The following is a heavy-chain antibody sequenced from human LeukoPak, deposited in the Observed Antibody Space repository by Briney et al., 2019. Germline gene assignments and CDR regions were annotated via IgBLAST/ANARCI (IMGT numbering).Heavy chain of an antibody. D-gene: IGHD2-21*02. Sequence: SVKVSCKASGGTFSSYAISWVRQAPGQGLEWMGRITPIFGTANYAQKFQGRVTITADKSTSTAYMQLSSLRSEDTAVYYCARDLAYCGGDCYPGGDYWGQGTLVTVSS. CDR1: GGTFSSYA. CDR3: ARDLAYCGGDCYPGGDY. J-gene: IGHJ4*02. CDR2: ITPIFGTA. V-gene: IGHV1-69*06.